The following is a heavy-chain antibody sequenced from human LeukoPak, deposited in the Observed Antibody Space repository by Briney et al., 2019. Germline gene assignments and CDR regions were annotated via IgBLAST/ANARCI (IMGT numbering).Heavy chain of an antibody. CDR2: IYYSGST. CDR3: ARGVTSTYYFDY. J-gene: IGHJ4*02. CDR1: GGSIGSYY. Sequence: SETLSLTCTVSGGSIGSYYWSWIRQPPGKGLEWIGYIYYSGSTNYNPSLKSRVTISVDTSKNQFSLKLSSVTAADTAVYYCARGVTSTYYFDYWGQGTLVTVSS. D-gene: IGHD5-18*01. V-gene: IGHV4-59*08.